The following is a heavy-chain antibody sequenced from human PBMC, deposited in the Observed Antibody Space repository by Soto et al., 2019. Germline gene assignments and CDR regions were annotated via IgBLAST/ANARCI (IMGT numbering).Heavy chain of an antibody. J-gene: IGHJ4*02. Sequence: QVHLLESGGGVVQTGRSLRLSCAASGFTFSDHGMHWVRQTPGKGLEWVAVVWSDGNDRYYADSVKGRFTISRDNSKNMVYLQMNSLRAEDTAVYYCVRGDNWNDEASDYWGQGTLVTVSS. CDR3: VRGDNWNDEASDY. D-gene: IGHD1-1*01. V-gene: IGHV3-33*01. CDR1: GFTFSDHG. CDR2: VWSDGNDR.